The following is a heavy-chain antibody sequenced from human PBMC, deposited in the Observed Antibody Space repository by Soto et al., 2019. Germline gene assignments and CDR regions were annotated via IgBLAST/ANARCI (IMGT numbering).Heavy chain of an antibody. V-gene: IGHV4-61*01. Sequence: QVQLQESGPGLVKPSETLSLTCSVSGGSVSGDKNYWSWIRQSPGKGLEWIGFISYSGATIYNHSLKSRLTISVDRSKNQFSLRLSSVTASDTVLYYCATSPRFAFDFWGQGTTVIVSS. CDR3: ATSPRFAFDF. D-gene: IGHD3-16*01. J-gene: IGHJ3*01. CDR1: GGSVSGDKNY. CDR2: ISYSGAT.